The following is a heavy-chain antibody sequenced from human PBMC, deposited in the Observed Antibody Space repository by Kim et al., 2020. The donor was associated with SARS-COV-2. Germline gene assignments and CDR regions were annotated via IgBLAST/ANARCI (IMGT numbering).Heavy chain of an antibody. CDR3: ARDPALYSSNWYLGDMDV. V-gene: IGHV3-30*04. Sequence: GGSLRLSCAASGFTFSSHAMHWVRQAPGKGLEWVAVILYDGSNEYYADSVKGRFTISRDNSKNTVYLQMNSLRVEDMGIYYCARDPALYSSNWYLGDMDVWGQGTAVTVSS. CDR2: ILYDGSNE. CDR1: GFTFSSHA. D-gene: IGHD6-13*01. J-gene: IGHJ6*02.